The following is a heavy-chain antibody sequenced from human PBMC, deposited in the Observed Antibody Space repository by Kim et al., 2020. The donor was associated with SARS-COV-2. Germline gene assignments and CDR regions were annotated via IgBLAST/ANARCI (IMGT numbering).Heavy chain of an antibody. J-gene: IGHJ6*02. V-gene: IGHV1-69*13. D-gene: IGHD3-10*01. CDR2: VIPLFGRG. CDR3: VRGRLSGTYYINPTEMDV. Sequence: SVKVSCKASGGIFDSSTIDWVRQAPGHGLEWVGGVIPLFGRGNYAQKFQDRVTITADESTTTSFMELSSLRSDDTAVYYCVRGRLSGTYYINPTEMDVWGQGTTVIVSS. CDR1: GGIFDSST.